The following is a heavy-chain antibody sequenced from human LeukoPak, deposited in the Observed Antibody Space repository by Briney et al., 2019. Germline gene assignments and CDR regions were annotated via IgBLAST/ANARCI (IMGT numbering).Heavy chain of an antibody. CDR2: ISSSTSYI. CDR3: AKDRGIISDY. J-gene: IGHJ4*02. V-gene: IGHV3-11*05. D-gene: IGHD3-10*01. CDR1: GFTFSDYY. Sequence: GGSLRLSCAASGFTFSDYYMSWIRQAPGKGLEWVSSISSSTSYIYYADSVKGRFTISRDNSKNTLYLQMNSLRAEDTAVYYCAKDRGIISDYWGQGTLVTVSS.